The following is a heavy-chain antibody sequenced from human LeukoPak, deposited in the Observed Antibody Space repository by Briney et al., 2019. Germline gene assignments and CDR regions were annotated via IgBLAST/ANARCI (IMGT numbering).Heavy chain of an antibody. V-gene: IGHV3-66*02. CDR3: AREYYYDSSGYYFTHSNYYYYYYMDV. CDR2: IYSGGST. J-gene: IGHJ6*03. D-gene: IGHD3-22*01. CDR1: GFTVSSNY. Sequence: GGSLRLSCAASGFTVSSNYMSWVRQAPGKGLEWVSVIYSGGSTYYADSVKDRFTISRDNSKNTPYLQMNSLRAEDTAVYYCAREYYYDSSGYYFTHSNYYYYYYMDVWGKGTTVTVSS.